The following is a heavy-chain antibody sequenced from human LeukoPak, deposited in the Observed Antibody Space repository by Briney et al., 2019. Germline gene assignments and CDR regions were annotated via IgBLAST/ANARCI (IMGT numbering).Heavy chain of an antibody. D-gene: IGHD3-22*01. J-gene: IGHJ4*02. CDR2: ISYDGSNK. CDR3: AKDKPNYYDSSGYLTALDY. Sequence: GGSLRLSCAASGFTFSSYAMSWVRQAPGKGLEWVAVISYDGSNKYYADSVKGRFTISRDNSKNTLYLQMNSLRAEDTAVYYCAKDKPNYYDSSGYLTALDYWGQGTLVTVSS. CDR1: GFTFSSYA. V-gene: IGHV3-30-3*01.